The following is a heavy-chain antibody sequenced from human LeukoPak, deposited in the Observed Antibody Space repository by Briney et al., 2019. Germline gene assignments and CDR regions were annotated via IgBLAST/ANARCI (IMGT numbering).Heavy chain of an antibody. CDR3: ARVGGSGSYYNSWFDP. J-gene: IGHJ5*02. CDR1: GGTFSSYA. D-gene: IGHD3-10*01. Sequence: SVKVSCKASGGTFSSYAISGVRQAPGQGREWMGGIIPIFGTANYAQKFQGRVTITAGESPSTANMELSSLRSEDTAVYYCARVGGSGSYYNSWFDPWGQGTLVTVSS. CDR2: IIPIFGTA. V-gene: IGHV1-69*13.